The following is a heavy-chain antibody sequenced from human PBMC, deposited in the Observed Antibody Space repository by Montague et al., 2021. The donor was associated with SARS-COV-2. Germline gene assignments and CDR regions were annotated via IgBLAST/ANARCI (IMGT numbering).Heavy chain of an antibody. J-gene: IGHJ2*01. D-gene: IGHD3-16*01. CDR2: FDHSGDT. V-gene: IGHV4-59*13. Sequence: SETLSLTCTVSGGPISQYYWSWIRQLPGKGLEWIGNFDHSGDTKYNPSLKSRATISVDTSKNQFALRLHSVTAADTAVYYCAREFRIELWQTNWYFGLWGRGTLVTVSS. CDR1: GGPISQYY. CDR3: AREFRIELWQTNWYFGL.